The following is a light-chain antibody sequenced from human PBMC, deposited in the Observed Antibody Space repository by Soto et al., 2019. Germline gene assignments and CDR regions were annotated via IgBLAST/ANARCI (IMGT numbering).Light chain of an antibody. J-gene: IGKJ5*01. Sequence: DIPMTQSPSSLSASVGDRVTITCRASQDISNYLNWYQQRPGKAPKLLIYDASNLERGVPSRFSGTRSGTHFTFAITSLQPVDVATYYCQQSDSLPITFGQGTRLEI. CDR3: QQSDSLPIT. CDR2: DAS. V-gene: IGKV1-33*01. CDR1: QDISNY.